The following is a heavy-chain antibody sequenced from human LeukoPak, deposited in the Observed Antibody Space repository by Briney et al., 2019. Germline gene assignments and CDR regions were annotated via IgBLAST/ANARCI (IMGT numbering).Heavy chain of an antibody. CDR2: TYYRSKWYN. V-gene: IGHV6-1*01. Sequence: SQTLSLTCAISGDSVSSNSAAWNWIRQSPSRGLEWLGRTYYRSKWYNDYAVSVKSRMTINPDTSKNQFSLQLNSVTPEDTAVYYCARGEWDTLLLWGFDYWGQGTLVTVSS. J-gene: IGHJ4*02. D-gene: IGHD2-2*01. CDR1: GDSVSSNSAA. CDR3: ARGEWDTLLLWGFDY.